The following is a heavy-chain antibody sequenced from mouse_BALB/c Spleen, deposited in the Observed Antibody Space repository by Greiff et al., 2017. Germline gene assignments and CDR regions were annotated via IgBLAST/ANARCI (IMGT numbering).Heavy chain of an antibody. Sequence: DVMLVESGGGLVKPGGSLKLSCAASGFTFSSYAMSWVRQTPEKRLEWVASISSGGSTYYPDSVKGRFTISRDNARNILYLQMSSLRSEDTAMYYCARKYGNFDYWGQGTTLTVSS. CDR1: GFTFSSYA. J-gene: IGHJ2*01. D-gene: IGHD2-10*02. CDR3: ARKYGNFDY. CDR2: ISSGGST. V-gene: IGHV5-6-5*01.